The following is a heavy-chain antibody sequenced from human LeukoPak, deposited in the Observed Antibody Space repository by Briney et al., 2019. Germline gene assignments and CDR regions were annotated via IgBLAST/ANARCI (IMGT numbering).Heavy chain of an antibody. CDR1: GGSFSGYY. CDR3: ARGGGYSYGYPPGSY. Sequence: SETLSLTCAVYGGSFSGYYWSWVRQPPGKWLEWLGEINHSGSTNYNPSLKSRVTISVDTSKNQFSLKLSSVTAADTAVYYCARGGGYSYGYPPGSYWGQGTLVTVSS. V-gene: IGHV4-34*01. CDR2: INHSGST. D-gene: IGHD5-18*01. J-gene: IGHJ4*02.